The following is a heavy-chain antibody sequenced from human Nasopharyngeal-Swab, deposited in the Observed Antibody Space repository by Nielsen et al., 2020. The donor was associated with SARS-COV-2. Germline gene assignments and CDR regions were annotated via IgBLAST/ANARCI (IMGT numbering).Heavy chain of an antibody. CDR3: ANVRVASAGTFDF. D-gene: IGHD6-13*01. CDR2: IHRGGTT. J-gene: IGHJ4*02. Sequence: RQLPGKGPEWIGEIHRGGTTNYNPSLESRVTISLDKSKNQFSLRLNSVTAADTAVYYCANVRVASAGTFDFWGLGTLVTVSS. V-gene: IGHV4-4*02.